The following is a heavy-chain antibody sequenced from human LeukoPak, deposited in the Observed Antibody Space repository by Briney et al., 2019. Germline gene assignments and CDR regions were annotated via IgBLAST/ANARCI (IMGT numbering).Heavy chain of an antibody. Sequence: ASVNVSCKASGYDFSSYGISWVRQAPGQGLQWMGWISVYNGKTNYGPLQGRVTMTTDTSTGTAYMELRNLRSEDTAIYYCARHMTTAVTSLDSWGQGTLVTVSS. V-gene: IGHV1-18*01. CDR2: ISVYNGKT. D-gene: IGHD4-23*01. CDR3: ARHMTTAVTSLDS. CDR1: GYDFSSYG. J-gene: IGHJ4*02.